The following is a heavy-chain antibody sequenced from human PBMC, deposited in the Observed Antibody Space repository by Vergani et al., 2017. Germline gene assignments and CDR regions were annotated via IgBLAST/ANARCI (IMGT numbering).Heavy chain of an antibody. J-gene: IGHJ4*02. Sequence: QVQLVQSGAEVKKPGASVKVSCKASGGTFSSYAISWVLQAPGQGLEWMGGIIPIFGTANYAQKCQGRVTITAAESTSTAYMELSSLRSEDTAVYYCASSSSTSSDFDYWGQGTLVTVSS. CDR1: GGTFSSYA. V-gene: IGHV1-69*13. CDR2: IIPIFGTA. CDR3: ASSSSTSSDFDY. D-gene: IGHD2-2*01.